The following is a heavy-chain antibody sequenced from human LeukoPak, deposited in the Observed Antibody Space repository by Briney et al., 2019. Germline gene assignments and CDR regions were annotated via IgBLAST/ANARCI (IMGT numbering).Heavy chain of an antibody. D-gene: IGHD6-19*01. J-gene: IGHJ4*02. CDR1: GFTFSSYA. CDR2: ISSNGGST. V-gene: IGHV3-64*01. CDR3: ATTSGPKPY. Sequence: GGSLRLSCAASGFTFSSYAMHWVRQAPGKGLEYVSAISSNGGSTYYANSVKGRFTISRDNSKNTLYLQMGNLRAEDMAVYYCATTSGPKPYWGQGTLVTVSS.